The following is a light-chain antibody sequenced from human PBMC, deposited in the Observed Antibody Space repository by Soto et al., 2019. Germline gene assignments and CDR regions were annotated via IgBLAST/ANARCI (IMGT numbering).Light chain of an antibody. CDR3: QHYGRGSPIA. CDR2: GAS. J-gene: IGKJ5*01. CDR1: QSVSTN. V-gene: IGKV3-20*01. Sequence: EIVLTQSPGSLSLSPGEGATLSCRASQSVSTNVAWYQQRPGQPPKLLIFGASSRATGIPARFSGSGSGTDFTLIINRLQPEDFALYFCQHYGRGSPIAFGLGTRLEI.